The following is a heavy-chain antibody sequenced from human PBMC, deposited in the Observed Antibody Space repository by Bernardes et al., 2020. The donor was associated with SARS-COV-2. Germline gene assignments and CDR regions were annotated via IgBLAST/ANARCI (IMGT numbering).Heavy chain of an antibody. J-gene: IGHJ4*02. CDR1: GFTFSSYC. CDR2: INQDGSET. Sequence: GGSLRLSCAASGFTFSSYCMNWVRQTPGKGLEWVANINQDGSETYYVDSVKGRFTISRDNAKNSLYLHMSSLRDEDTAVYYCARGDHFGDSVGPFDSWGQGTLVTVSS. CDR3: ARGDHFGDSVGPFDS. V-gene: IGHV3-7*04. D-gene: IGHD4-17*01.